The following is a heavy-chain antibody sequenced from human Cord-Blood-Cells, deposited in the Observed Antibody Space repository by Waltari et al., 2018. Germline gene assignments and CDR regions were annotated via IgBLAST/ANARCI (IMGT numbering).Heavy chain of an antibody. CDR1: GGSFSGYY. CDR3: ARGVLGIYDY. J-gene: IGHJ4*02. Sequence: QVQLQQWGAGLLKPSETLSLTCAVYGGSFSGYYWSWIRQPPGKGLEWIGEINHSGSTNYNPSLKSRVTISVDTSKNQFSLKLSSVTAADTAVYYCARGVLGIYDYWGQGTLVTVSS. CDR2: INHSGST. D-gene: IGHD7-27*01. V-gene: IGHV4-34*01.